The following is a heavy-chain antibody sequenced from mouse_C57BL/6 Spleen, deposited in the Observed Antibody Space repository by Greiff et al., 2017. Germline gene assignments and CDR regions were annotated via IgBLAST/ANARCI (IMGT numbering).Heavy chain of an antibody. J-gene: IGHJ4*01. V-gene: IGHV7-1*01. CDR3: ARANPYARDY. CDR1: GFTFRDFY. D-gene: IGHD4-1*01. CDR2: SRNKANDYTT. Sequence: EVKLMESGGGLVQSGRSLRLSCATSGFTFRDFYMEWVRQAPGKGLEWIAASRNKANDYTTEYSASVKGRFIVSRDTSQSILYLQMNALRAKDTAIYYCARANPYARDYWGQGTSVTVSS.